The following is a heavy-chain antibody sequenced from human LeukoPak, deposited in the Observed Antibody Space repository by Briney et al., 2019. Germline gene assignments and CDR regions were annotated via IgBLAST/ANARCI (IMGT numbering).Heavy chain of an antibody. CDR3: ARADRLHGGPYLIGP. CDR2: INPNSGGT. V-gene: IGHV1-2*02. Sequence: VASVKVSCKTSGYSFTDYYMHWVRQAPGQGLEWMGWINPNSGGTSSAQKFQGRVTMTRDTSLTTVYMEVSWLTSDDTAIYYCARADRLHGGPYLIGPWGQGTLVTVSS. J-gene: IGHJ5*02. D-gene: IGHD2-21*01. CDR1: GYSFTDYY.